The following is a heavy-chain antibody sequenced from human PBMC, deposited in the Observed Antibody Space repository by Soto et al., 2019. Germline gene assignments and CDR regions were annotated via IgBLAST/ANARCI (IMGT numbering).Heavy chain of an antibody. D-gene: IGHD3-3*01. Sequence: GASVKVSCKASGYTFTSYGISWVRQAPGQGLEWMGWISAYNGNTNYAQKLQGRVTMTTDTSTSTAYMELRSLRSDDTAVYYCATTRGLRFLEWLSEFDYWGQGTLVTVSS. CDR3: ATTRGLRFLEWLSEFDY. J-gene: IGHJ4*02. V-gene: IGHV1-18*01. CDR2: ISAYNGNT. CDR1: GYTFTSYG.